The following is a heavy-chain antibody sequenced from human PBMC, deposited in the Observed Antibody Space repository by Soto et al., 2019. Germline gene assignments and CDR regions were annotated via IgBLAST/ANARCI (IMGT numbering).Heavy chain of an antibody. V-gene: IGHV3-11*05. D-gene: IGHD3-9*01. CDR1: GFPFSDYY. CDR2: IGSSSSYT. CDR3: ARRRPTGYYNY. Sequence: QVQLVESGGDLVKPGGSLRLSCAASGFPFSDYYMSWIRQAPGKGLEWVSSIGSSSSYTNYADSVKGRFTISRDSAKNSLYLQMNRLRAEDTAVYYCARRRPTGYYNYWGQGTLVTVSA. J-gene: IGHJ4*02.